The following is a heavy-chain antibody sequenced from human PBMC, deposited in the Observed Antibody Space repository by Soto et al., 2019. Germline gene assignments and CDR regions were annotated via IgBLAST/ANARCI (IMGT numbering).Heavy chain of an antibody. CDR1: GFTFDDYG. Sequence: GGSLRLSCAAYGFTFDDYGMSWARQAPGKGLEWVSGVNWNGGSTGYADSVKGRFTISRDNAKNSLYLQMNSLRAEDTAFYYCVRGASLNFDYWGQGTLVTVS. D-gene: IGHD1-26*01. CDR2: VNWNGGST. V-gene: IGHV3-20*04. CDR3: VRGASLNFDY. J-gene: IGHJ4*02.